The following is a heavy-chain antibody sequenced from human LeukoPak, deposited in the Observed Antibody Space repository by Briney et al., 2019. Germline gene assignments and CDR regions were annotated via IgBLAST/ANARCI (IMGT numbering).Heavy chain of an antibody. Sequence: PGGSLRLSCAASGFTFSSYAVSWVRQAPGKGLEWVSAISGSVGSTYYADSVKGRFTIPRDNSKNTPYLQMNSLRAEDTAVYYCAKDTMATILADYFDYWGQGTLVTVSS. CDR2: ISGSVGST. CDR3: AKDTMATILADYFDY. CDR1: GFTFSSYA. D-gene: IGHD5-24*01. J-gene: IGHJ4*02. V-gene: IGHV3-23*01.